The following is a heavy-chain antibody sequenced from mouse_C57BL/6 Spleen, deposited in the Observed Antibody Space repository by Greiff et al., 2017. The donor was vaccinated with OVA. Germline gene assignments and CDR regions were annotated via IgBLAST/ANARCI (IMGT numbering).Heavy chain of an antibody. V-gene: IGHV1-69*01. J-gene: IGHJ1*03. CDR1: GYTFTSYW. Sequence: QVQLQQPGAELVMPGASVKLSCKASGYTFTSYWMHWVKQRPGQGLEWIGEIDPSDSYTNYNQKFKGKSTLTVDKSSRTAYMQLSSLTSEVSAVYYCARGITTALYFDVWGTGTTVTVSS. CDR2: IDPSDSYT. D-gene: IGHD1-2*01. CDR3: ARGITTALYFDV.